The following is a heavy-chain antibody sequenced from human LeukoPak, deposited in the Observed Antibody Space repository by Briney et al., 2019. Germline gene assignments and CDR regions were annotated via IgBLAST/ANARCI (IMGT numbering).Heavy chain of an antibody. CDR1: GFTFSDYY. J-gene: IGHJ4*02. Sequence: GGSLRLSCATSGFTFSDYYMSWIRQAPGKGLEWVSYISSSGSPIYYADSVKGRFTISRDNAKNSLYLQMNSLRAEDTAVYYCARAGGGLRYFDWLLYYFDYWGQGTLVTVSS. CDR2: ISSSGSPI. D-gene: IGHD3-9*01. CDR3: ARAGGGLRYFDWLLYYFDY. V-gene: IGHV3-11*04.